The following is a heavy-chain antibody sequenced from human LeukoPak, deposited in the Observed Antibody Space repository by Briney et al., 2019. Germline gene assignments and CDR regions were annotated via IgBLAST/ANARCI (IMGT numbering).Heavy chain of an antibody. CDR1: GGSISTSSHY. CDR3: ARDRFYCSSTSCYNAKRNYYYYYMDV. D-gene: IGHD2-2*02. V-gene: IGHV4-39*02. J-gene: IGHJ6*03. CDR2: MYYSGSP. Sequence: SETLSLTCTVSGGSISTSSHYWGWIRQPPGKGLEWIGSMYYSGSPYYNPSLKSRFSISVDTSANQFSLQLTSVTAADTAVYYCARDRFYCSSTSCYNAKRNYYYYYMDVWGKGTTVTVSS.